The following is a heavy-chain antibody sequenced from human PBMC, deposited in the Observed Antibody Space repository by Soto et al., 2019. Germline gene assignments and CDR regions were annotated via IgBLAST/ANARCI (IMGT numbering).Heavy chain of an antibody. J-gene: IGHJ1*01. V-gene: IGHV1-2*04. CDR1: GYAFTGYY. Sequence: ASVKVSCKASGYAFTGYYMHWVRQAPGQGLEWMGWINPNSGGTNYAQKFQGWVTMTRDTSISTAYMELSRLRSDDTAVYYCARVATYGSGSYYNAEYFQHWGQGTLVTVSS. D-gene: IGHD3-10*01. CDR2: INPNSGGT. CDR3: ARVATYGSGSYYNAEYFQH.